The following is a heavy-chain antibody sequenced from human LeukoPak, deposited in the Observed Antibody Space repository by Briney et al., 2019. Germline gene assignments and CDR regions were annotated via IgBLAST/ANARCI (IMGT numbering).Heavy chain of an antibody. Sequence: PSETLSLTCTVSGGSISSYYWSWIRQPPGKGLEWIGYIYYSGSTNYNPSLKSRVTISVDTSKNQFSLKLSSVTAADTAVYYCARILTGEVGVAFDIWGQGTMVTVSS. V-gene: IGHV4-59*01. CDR2: IYYSGST. J-gene: IGHJ3*02. D-gene: IGHD7-27*01. CDR1: GGSISSYY. CDR3: ARILTGEVGVAFDI.